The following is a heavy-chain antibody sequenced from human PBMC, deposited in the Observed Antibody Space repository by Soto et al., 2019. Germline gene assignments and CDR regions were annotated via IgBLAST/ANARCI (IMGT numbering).Heavy chain of an antibody. CDR2: IIPIFGTA. J-gene: IGHJ6*01. V-gene: IGHV1-69*06. Sequence: SVKVSCKASGGTFSSYAISWVRQAPGQGLEWMGGIIPIFGTANYAQKFQGRVTITADKSTSTAYMELSSLRSEDTAVYYCARDSIAVDDHFFYYGMDVWGQGTSVTV. CDR1: GGTFSSYA. D-gene: IGHD6-19*01. CDR3: ARDSIAVDDHFFYYGMDV.